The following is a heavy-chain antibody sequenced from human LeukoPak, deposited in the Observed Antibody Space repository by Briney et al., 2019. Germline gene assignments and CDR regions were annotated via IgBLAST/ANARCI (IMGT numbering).Heavy chain of an antibody. V-gene: IGHV3-64*01. CDR1: GFTFSSYA. CDR3: ARGGRAARLFDY. J-gene: IGHJ4*02. Sequence: PGGSLRLSCAASGFTFSSYAMHWVCQAPGKGLEYVSAISSNGGSTYYANSVKGRFTISRDNSKNTLYLQMGSLRAEDMAVYYCARGGRAARLFDYWGQGTLVTVSS. CDR2: ISSNGGST. D-gene: IGHD6-6*01.